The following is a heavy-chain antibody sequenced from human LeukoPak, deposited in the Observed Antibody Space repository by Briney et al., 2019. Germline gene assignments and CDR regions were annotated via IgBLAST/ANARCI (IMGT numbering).Heavy chain of an antibody. J-gene: IGHJ4*02. CDR2: MSNSGENT. D-gene: IGHD4-17*01. V-gene: IGHV3-30*18. CDR1: GFTFSSYS. CDR3: AKGGASVTRYVDY. Sequence: PGGSLRLSCAASGFTFSSYSMQWVRQTPGEGLEWVGIMSNSGENTFYGEAVKGRFTISRDNSQNTLYLQMNSLRPEDTAVYYCAKGGASVTRYVDYWGQGTLVTVSS.